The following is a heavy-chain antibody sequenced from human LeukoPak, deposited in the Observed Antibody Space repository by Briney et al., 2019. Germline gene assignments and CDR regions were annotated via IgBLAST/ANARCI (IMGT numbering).Heavy chain of an antibody. CDR3: AKGGGPYFYYHYMDV. Sequence: GGSLRLSRAASGFTFSSYAMNWVRQAPGKGLEWVSSISGSGSDTYYADSVKGRFTISRDSSRNTLFLQMNSLRAEDTAVYYCAKGGGPYFYYHYMDVWGKGTTVTVSS. D-gene: IGHD3-16*01. CDR2: ISGSGSDT. J-gene: IGHJ6*03. V-gene: IGHV3-23*01. CDR1: GFTFSSYA.